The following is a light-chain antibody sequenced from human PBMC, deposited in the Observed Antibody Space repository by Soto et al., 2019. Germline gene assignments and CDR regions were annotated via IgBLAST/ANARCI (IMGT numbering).Light chain of an antibody. V-gene: IGKV3D-15*01. CDR3: QQYNNWPLYT. CDR2: GAT. J-gene: IGKJ2*01. CDR1: QSVSSN. Sequence: EVVMTQSPATLSVSPGERATLSCRASQSVSSNLAWYHQKPGQAPRLLIYGATTRATGIPARFSGSGSGTEFTLTISSLQSEDFAVYYCQQYNNWPLYTFGQGTKLEIK.